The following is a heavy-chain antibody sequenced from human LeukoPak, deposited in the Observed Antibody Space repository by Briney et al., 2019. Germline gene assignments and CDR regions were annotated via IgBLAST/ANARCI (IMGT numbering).Heavy chain of an antibody. CDR3: ARDTDVGIAVAGAYFDY. J-gene: IGHJ4*02. V-gene: IGHV4-38-2*02. CDR1: GYSISYGYF. Sequence: SETLSLTCSVSGYSISYGYFWAWIRQPPGKGLEWIGSIYYSGSAYYNPSLKSRVTISVDTSKNQSSLKLSSVTAADTAVYYCARDTDVGIAVAGAYFDYWGQGTLVTVSS. CDR2: IYYSGSA. D-gene: IGHD6-19*01.